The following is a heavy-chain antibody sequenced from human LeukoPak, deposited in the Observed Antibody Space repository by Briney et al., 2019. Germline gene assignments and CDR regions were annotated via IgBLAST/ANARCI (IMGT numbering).Heavy chain of an antibody. J-gene: IGHJ4*02. CDR1: GFTFSDAW. Sequence: PGGSLRLSCAASGFTFSDAWMSWVRQAPGKGLEWVGRIKSKTDGGTTDYAATVKGRFTISRDDSKNTVFLQMSSLKTEDTAVYYCSTPTWYRSGWYQPYSWGQGTLVTVSS. V-gene: IGHV3-15*01. D-gene: IGHD6-19*01. CDR3: STPTWYRSGWYQPYS. CDR2: IKSKTDGGTT.